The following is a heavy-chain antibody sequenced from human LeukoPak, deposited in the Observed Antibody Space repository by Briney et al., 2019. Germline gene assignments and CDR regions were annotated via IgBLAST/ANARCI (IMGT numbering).Heavy chain of an antibody. CDR1: GYTFTSYA. D-gene: IGHD3-9*01. CDR3: ARETQYDILTGYYGYFDY. Sequence: ASVNVSCKASGYTFTSYAMNWVRQAPGQGLEWMGWINTNTGNPTYAQGFTGRFVFSLDTSVSTAYLQISSLKAEDTAVYYCARETQYDILTGYYGYFDYWGQGTLVTVSS. J-gene: IGHJ4*02. V-gene: IGHV7-4-1*02. CDR2: INTNTGNP.